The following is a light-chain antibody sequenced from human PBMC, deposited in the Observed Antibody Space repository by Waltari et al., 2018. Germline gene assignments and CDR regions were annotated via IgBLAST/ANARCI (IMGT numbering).Light chain of an antibody. V-gene: IGLV1-44*01. CDR3: AAWDDNLNGPV. J-gene: IGLJ2*01. CDR2: NTK. CDR1: TSNIGSNA. Sequence: QSVLTQPPSASGTPGQRVSISCSGSTSNIGSNAVSWYQHLPGAAPRLLIYNTKPRPSGGPGRFSGSKSGTSASLAISGLQSEDECDYYCAAWDDNLNGPVFGGGTKLTVL.